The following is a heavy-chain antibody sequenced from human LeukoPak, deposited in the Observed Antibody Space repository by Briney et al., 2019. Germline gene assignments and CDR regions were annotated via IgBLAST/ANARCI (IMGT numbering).Heavy chain of an antibody. CDR3: ARDPNVSPMDV. CDR2: IIPILAIA. CDR1: GGTFSSYA. J-gene: IGHJ6*02. Sequence: GSSVKVSCKASGGTFSSYAISWVRQAPGQGLEWMGRIIPILAIANYAQKFQGRVTITADKSTSTAYMELSSLRSEDTAVYYCARDPNVSPMDVWGQGTTVTVSS. V-gene: IGHV1-69*04.